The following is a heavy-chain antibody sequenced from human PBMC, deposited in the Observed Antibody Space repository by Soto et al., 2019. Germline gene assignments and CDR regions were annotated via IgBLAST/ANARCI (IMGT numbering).Heavy chain of an antibody. CDR2: LNPDNGAT. CDR1: GYTFTGYY. D-gene: IGHD5-12*01. J-gene: IGHJ4*02. CDR3: ARARKLSEVAPATFDH. Sequence: ASVKVSCKASGYTFTGYYLHWVRQAPGQGLEWMGWLNPDNGATNYVRDFRDWVTMTRDSSISTAYMELSSLRFDDTAVYFCARARKLSEVAPATFDHWGQGTLVTVSS. V-gene: IGHV1-2*04.